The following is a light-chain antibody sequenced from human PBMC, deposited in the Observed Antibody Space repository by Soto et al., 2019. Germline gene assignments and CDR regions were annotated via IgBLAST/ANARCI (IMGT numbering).Light chain of an antibody. CDR3: ASWDYSLNAVV. V-gene: IGLV1-44*01. CDR2: SNN. J-gene: IGLJ2*01. CDR1: SSNIGSYT. Sequence: QSVLTQPPSASETPGQRVTISCSGSSSNIGSYTVNWYQQLPGAAPKLLIYSNNQRPSGVPDRFSGSKSGTSASLAISGLQSEDEADYYSASWDYSLNAVVFGGGTEVTVL.